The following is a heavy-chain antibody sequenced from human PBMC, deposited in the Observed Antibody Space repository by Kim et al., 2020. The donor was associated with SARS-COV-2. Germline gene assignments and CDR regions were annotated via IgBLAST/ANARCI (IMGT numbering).Heavy chain of an antibody. CDR1: GGSINSYY. Sequence: SETLSLTCTVSGGSINSYYWSWIRQPPGKGLEWIGYIYYSESTNYNPSLKSRVTISVDASKNQFSLRLSSVTTSDTAVYYCARGGWSLDYWGQGTLVTVSS. J-gene: IGHJ4*02. CDR3: ARGGWSLDY. V-gene: IGHV4-59*01. CDR2: IYYSEST. D-gene: IGHD1-26*01.